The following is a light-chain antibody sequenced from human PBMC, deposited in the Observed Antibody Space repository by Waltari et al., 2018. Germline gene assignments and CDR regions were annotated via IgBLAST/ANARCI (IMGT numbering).Light chain of an antibody. Sequence: QSALTQPASVSGSPGQSITISCSGASSYIGGSKFVSWYQQHPDKAPKLMIYEVSTRPSGVSNRFSGTKSDNTASLTITGLQAEDEGDYYCASYTSVSTLVVFGGGTKLTVL. J-gene: IGLJ2*01. CDR3: ASYTSVSTLVV. CDR1: SSYIGGSKF. V-gene: IGLV2-14*01. CDR2: EVS.